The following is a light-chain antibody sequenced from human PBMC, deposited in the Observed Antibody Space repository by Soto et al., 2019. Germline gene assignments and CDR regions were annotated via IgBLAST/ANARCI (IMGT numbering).Light chain of an antibody. J-gene: IGKJ1*01. V-gene: IGKV3-15*01. CDR3: QQSNNWPWT. CDR1: QSVSGK. CDR2: DAS. Sequence: EVLMTQSPATLSVSPGERATHSCRASQSVSGKLAWYQQKPGQAPRLLIYDASTRATGIPARFSGSGSGTEFTLTISSLQSEDFAVYYCQQSNNWPWTFGQGTKV.